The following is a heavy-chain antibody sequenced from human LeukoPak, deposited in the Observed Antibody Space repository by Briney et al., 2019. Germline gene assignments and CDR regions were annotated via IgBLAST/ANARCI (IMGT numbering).Heavy chain of an antibody. CDR2: LSFDGTNT. Sequence: GGSLRLSCTASGFTFSSYVMHWVRQTPGKGLEWVALLSFDGTNTIYADSVKGRFTISRDNSKDTLSLQINSLRTEDTAIYYCARALGRSKSLHYLDYWGQGTPVTASS. CDR3: ARALGRSKSLHYLDY. J-gene: IGHJ4*02. CDR1: GFTFSSYV. V-gene: IGHV3-30*03. D-gene: IGHD3-10*01.